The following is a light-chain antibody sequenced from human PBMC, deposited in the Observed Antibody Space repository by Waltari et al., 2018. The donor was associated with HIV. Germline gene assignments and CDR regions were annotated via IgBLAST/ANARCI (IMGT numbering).Light chain of an antibody. V-gene: IGLV2-11*01. CDR3: CSYAGAYTFWV. CDR1: SSDVGGYDY. J-gene: IGLJ3*02. Sequence: QSALTQPRSVSGSPGQSVTISCTGTSSDVGGYDYVSWYQQHPGKAPSLMIYDLTKRPSGVRARFSGSKSGNTASLTISGLQAEDEAEYYCCSYAGAYTFWVFGGGTQLTVL. CDR2: DLT.